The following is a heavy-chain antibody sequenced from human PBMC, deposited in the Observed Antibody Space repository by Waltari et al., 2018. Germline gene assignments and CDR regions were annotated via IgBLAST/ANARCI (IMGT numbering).Heavy chain of an antibody. Sequence: EVQLLESGGDLVRPGGSLRLSCEASGLTFSSYAMNWVRQAPGKGREWVSRIKTNGDTYDADAVKGRCTSSRDNSKSTLFLQMNSLRAEDTAVYYCASSGSYSHRTRMDVWGQGTKVTVSS. D-gene: IGHD1-26*01. CDR1: GLTFSSYA. CDR3: ASSGSYSHRTRMDV. CDR2: IKTNGDT. J-gene: IGHJ6*02. V-gene: IGHV3-23*01.